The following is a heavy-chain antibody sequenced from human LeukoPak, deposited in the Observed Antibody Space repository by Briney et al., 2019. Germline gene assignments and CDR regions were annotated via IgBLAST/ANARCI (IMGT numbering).Heavy chain of an antibody. Sequence: PSETLSLTCAVYGGPFSGYYWSWIRQTPGKGLEWIGYMYYSGSTNYNPFLKGRVTISVDTSKNQFSLTLSSVTAADAAVYYCARGGAVAYYYYYMDVWGTGTMVT. CDR3: ARGGAVAYYYYYMDV. CDR2: MYYSGST. J-gene: IGHJ6*03. CDR1: GGPFSGYY. V-gene: IGHV4-34*11. D-gene: IGHD6-19*01.